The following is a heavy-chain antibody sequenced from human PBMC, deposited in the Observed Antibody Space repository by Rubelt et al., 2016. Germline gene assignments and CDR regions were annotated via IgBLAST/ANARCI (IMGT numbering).Heavy chain of an antibody. Sequence: QVQLGQSEAEVKKPGASVKVSCKASGYTFTYCSLHWLRQAPGQGLERMRWITLYNGNTNYAKKFQGRVTITRDMSLGTAYIELSSLRSEDTAVYYCARGDATVPRSYWYFDLWGRGTLVTVSS. CDR2: ITLYNGNT. J-gene: IGHJ2*01. CDR1: GYTFTYCS. D-gene: IGHD4-17*01. V-gene: IGHV1-68*02. CDR3: ARGDATVPRSYWYFDL.